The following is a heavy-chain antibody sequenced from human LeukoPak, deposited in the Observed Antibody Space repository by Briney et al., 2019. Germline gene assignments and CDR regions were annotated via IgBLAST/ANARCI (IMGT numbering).Heavy chain of an antibody. J-gene: IGHJ4*02. Sequence: GASVKVSCKASGYTFTSYYMHWVRQAPGQGLEWMGWINPNSGGTNYTQKFQGRVTMTRDTSISTAYMELRRLTSDDTAVYYCARGWAFDVAGYYFALGYWGQGTLVPVPS. CDR2: INPNSGGT. V-gene: IGHV1-2*02. D-gene: IGHD3-22*01. CDR3: ARGWAFDVAGYYFALGY. CDR1: GYTFTSYY.